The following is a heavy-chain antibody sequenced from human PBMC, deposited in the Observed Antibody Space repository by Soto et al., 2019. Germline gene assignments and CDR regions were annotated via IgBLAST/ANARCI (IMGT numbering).Heavy chain of an antibody. D-gene: IGHD2-21*02. V-gene: IGHV3-49*04. CDR3: TRVVTAIGDNWFDP. CDR2: IRSKAYGGTS. Sequence: PGGSLRLSCTASGFTFGDYTMSWVRQAPGKGLEWVGFIRSKAYGGTSEYAASVKDRLTISRDDSKSIAYLQMNSLKTEDTAVYYCTRVVTAIGDNWFDPWGQGTLVTVSS. CDR1: GFTFGDYT. J-gene: IGHJ5*02.